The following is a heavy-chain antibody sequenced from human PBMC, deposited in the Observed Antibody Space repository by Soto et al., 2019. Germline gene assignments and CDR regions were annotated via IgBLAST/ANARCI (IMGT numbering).Heavy chain of an antibody. Sequence: ASVKISCKASGYTFNNYGITCVRQAPGQGLDWMGLISTNTGNTNYAQKIQDRVTMTTDTSTNTAYMELRSLRSDDTAMKYCTVLQLGGHPPDAYWGQGTLVTV. CDR3: TVLQLGGHPPDAY. J-gene: IGHJ4*02. V-gene: IGHV1-18*01. CDR2: ISTNTGNT. D-gene: IGHD3-16*01. CDR1: GYTFNNYG.